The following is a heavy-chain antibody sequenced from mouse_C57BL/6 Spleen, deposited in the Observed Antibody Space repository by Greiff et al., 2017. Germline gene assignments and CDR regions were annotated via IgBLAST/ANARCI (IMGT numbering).Heavy chain of an antibody. CDR1: GFTFSSYA. CDR2: ISSGGDYI. CDR3: TIPYYYGSSYYAMDY. Sequence: EVQVVESGEGLVKPGGSLKLSCAASGFTFSSYAMSWVRQTPEKRLEWVAYISSGGDYIYYADTVKGRFTISRDNARNTLYLQMSSLKSEDTAMXYCTIPYYYGSSYYAMDYWGQGTSVTVSS. D-gene: IGHD1-1*01. V-gene: IGHV5-9-1*02. J-gene: IGHJ4*01.